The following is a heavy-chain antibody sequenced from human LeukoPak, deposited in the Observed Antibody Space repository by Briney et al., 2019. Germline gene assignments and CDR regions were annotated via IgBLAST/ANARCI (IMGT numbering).Heavy chain of an antibody. CDR3: ARGAQGDYYYYMDV. CDR1: GFTLSSYA. V-gene: IGHV3-13*01. CDR2: IGTAGDT. Sequence: GGSLRLFCAASGFTLSSYAMSWVRQAPGKGLEWVSAIGTAGDTYYPGSVKGRFTISRENAKNSLYLQMNSLRAGDTAVYYCARGAQGDYYYYMDVWGKETTVTVSS. D-gene: IGHD3-16*01. J-gene: IGHJ6*03.